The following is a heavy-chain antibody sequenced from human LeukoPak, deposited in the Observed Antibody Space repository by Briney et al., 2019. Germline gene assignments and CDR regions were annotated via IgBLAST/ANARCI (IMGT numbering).Heavy chain of an antibody. D-gene: IGHD4-17*01. V-gene: IGHV4-59*08. J-gene: IGHJ6*02. CDR2: IYYSGST. CDR1: GFTFSSYA. Sequence: GSLRLSCAASGFTFSSYAMSWIRQPPGKGLEWIGYIYYSGSTNYNPSLKSRVTISVDTSKNQFSLKLSSVTAADTAVYYCARLLDYGDPGYYGMDVWGQGTTVTVSS. CDR3: ARLLDYGDPGYYGMDV.